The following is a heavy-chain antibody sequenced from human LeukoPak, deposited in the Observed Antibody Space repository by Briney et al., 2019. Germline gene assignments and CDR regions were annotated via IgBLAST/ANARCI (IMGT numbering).Heavy chain of an antibody. CDR2: IYYSGST. Sequence: SETLSLTCTVSGGSISSGGYYWSWIRQHPGRGLEWIGYIYYSGSTYYNPPLKSRVTISVDTSKNRFSLKLSSVTAADTTVYYCARAGEQWLGPVDYWGQGTLVTVSS. D-gene: IGHD6-19*01. V-gene: IGHV4-31*03. J-gene: IGHJ4*02. CDR1: GGSISSGGYY. CDR3: ARAGEQWLGPVDY.